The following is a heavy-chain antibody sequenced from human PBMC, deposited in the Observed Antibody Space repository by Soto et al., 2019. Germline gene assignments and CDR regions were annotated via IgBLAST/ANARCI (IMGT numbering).Heavy chain of an antibody. CDR2: ISGSGGST. V-gene: IGHV3-23*01. J-gene: IGHJ4*02. CDR1: GFSFSSYA. CDR3: AKTVPIFGVVNPYFEY. D-gene: IGHD3-3*01. Sequence: GVSLRLSCASPGFSFSSYAMSWVRQASGKGLEWVSAISGSGGSTYYADSVKGRFTFSRDNPKNTLYLQMNSLRAEDTAVYYCAKTVPIFGVVNPYFEYWGQGTLVTVSS.